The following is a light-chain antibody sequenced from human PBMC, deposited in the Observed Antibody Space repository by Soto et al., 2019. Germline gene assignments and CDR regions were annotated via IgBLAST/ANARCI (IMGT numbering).Light chain of an antibody. V-gene: IGKV3-15*01. Sequence: EIVMTQSPATLSVSPGERATLSCRASQSVRSNLAWYQQQPGQAPRLLIYGASTWATGIPARFSGSGSGTEFTLTISSLQSEDFAVYYCQQYKDWPLTFGGGTKVEIK. CDR2: GAS. J-gene: IGKJ4*01. CDR3: QQYKDWPLT. CDR1: QSVRSN.